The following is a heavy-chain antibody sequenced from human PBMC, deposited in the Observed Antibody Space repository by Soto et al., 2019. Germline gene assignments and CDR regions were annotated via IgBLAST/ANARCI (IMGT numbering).Heavy chain of an antibody. V-gene: IGHV3-74*01. CDR1: GFPLSHSG. D-gene: IGHD3-16*01. CDR3: TSDTFGLRDT. Sequence: MQMVESGGGSVQPGGSLRLSFAPSGFPLSHSGMHWVRQTPGKGLVWVSRINPAGTITNYADSVEGRFTISRDNADSALFLQMNSLSAEDTAIYYCTSDTFGLRDTWGQGTLVTVSS. CDR2: INPAGTIT. J-gene: IGHJ5*02.